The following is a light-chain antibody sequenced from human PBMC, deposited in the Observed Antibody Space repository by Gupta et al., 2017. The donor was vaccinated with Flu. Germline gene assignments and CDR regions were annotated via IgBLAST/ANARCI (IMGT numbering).Light chain of an antibody. Sequence: DRADLSCRASQSVSDYIVWYQQKPGQPPRRLLFSPSTRAAGIPPRFSVSGSGTDFTLTISSLEPEDFAVYYCQQRSNWPMYTFGQGTRLEI. CDR1: QSVSDY. J-gene: IGKJ2*01. CDR2: SPS. CDR3: QQRSNWPMYT. V-gene: IGKV3-11*01.